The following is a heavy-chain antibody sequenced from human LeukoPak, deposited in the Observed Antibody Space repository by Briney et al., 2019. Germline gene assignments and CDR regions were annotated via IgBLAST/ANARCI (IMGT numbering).Heavy chain of an antibody. V-gene: IGHV3-30*02. CDR2: IRYDGSNK. CDR3: AKDALGYCSGGSCYRPDY. J-gene: IGHJ4*02. D-gene: IGHD2-15*01. Sequence: GGSLRLSCAASGFTFSSYGMHWVRQAPGKGLEWVAFIRYDGSNKYYADSVKGRFTISRDNSKNTLYLRMNNLRAEDTAVYYCAKDALGYCSGGSCYRPDYWGQETLVTVSS. CDR1: GFTFSSYG.